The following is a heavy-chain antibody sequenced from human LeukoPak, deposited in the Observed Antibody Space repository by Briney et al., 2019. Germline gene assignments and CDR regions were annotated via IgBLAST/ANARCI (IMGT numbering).Heavy chain of an antibody. CDR2: INSDGSST. J-gene: IGHJ6*03. D-gene: IGHD2-8*01. Sequence: GGSLRLSCAASGFTFSSYWMHWVRQAPGKGLVWVSRINSDGSSTSYADSVKGRFTISRDNAKNTLYLQMNSLRAEDTAVYYCAKNGRDRYFYMDVWGKGTTVTVSS. V-gene: IGHV3-74*01. CDR3: AKNGRDRYFYMDV. CDR1: GFTFSSYW.